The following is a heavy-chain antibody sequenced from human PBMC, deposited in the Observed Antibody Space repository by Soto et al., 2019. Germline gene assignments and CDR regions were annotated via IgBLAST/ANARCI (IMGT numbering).Heavy chain of an antibody. D-gene: IGHD6-19*01. Sequence: SETLSLTCTVSGGSISSSSYYWGWIRQPPGKGLVWIGSIYYSGTTYYNPSLRSRVTISVDTSKNQFSLKLSSVTAADTAVFYCARHYSSGSRNWFDPWGQGTLVTVSS. CDR1: GGSISSSSYY. J-gene: IGHJ5*02. CDR3: ARHYSSGSRNWFDP. CDR2: IYYSGTT. V-gene: IGHV4-39*01.